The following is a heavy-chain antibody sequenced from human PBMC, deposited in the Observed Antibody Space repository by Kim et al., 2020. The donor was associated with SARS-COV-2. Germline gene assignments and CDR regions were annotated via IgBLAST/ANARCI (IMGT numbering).Heavy chain of an antibody. CDR1: GFTFNNTW. D-gene: IGHD2-21*01. CDR2: IRGKADGGTT. CDR3: KSRGTVVVSGASEDFDL. J-gene: IGHJ2*01. Sequence: VGSLRLSCAGSGFTFNNTWMSWVRQAPGKGLEWVGRIRGKADGGTTDYAAPVKGRFFISRDDSRDTLYLQMHSLKIEDTGIYFCKSRGTVVVSGASEDFDLWGRGTPVTVSS. V-gene: IGHV3-15*05.